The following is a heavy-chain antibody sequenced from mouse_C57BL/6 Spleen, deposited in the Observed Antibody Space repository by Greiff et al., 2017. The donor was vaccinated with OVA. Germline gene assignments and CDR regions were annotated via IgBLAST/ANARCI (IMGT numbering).Heavy chain of an antibody. J-gene: IGHJ3*01. CDR2: ISSGGDYI. CDR1: GFTFSSYA. CDR3: TSSGFAY. Sequence: DVMLVESGEGLVKPGGSLKLSCAASGFTFSSYAMSWVRQTPEKRLEWVAYISSGGDYIYYADTVKGRFTISRDNARTPLYLPMSSLKSEDTAMYYCTSSGFAYWGQGTLVTGSA. V-gene: IGHV5-9-1*02.